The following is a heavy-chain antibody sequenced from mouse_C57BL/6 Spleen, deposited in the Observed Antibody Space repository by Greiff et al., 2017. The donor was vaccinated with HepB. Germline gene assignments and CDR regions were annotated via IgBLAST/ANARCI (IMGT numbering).Heavy chain of an antibody. CDR3: ARDGGYSPAY. V-gene: IGHV3-6*01. J-gene: IGHJ3*01. CDR2: ISYDGSN. D-gene: IGHD2-3*01. CDR1: GCSITSGYY. Sequence: VQLQESGPGLVKPSQSLSLTCSVTGCSITSGYYWNWIRQFPGNKLEWMGYISYDGSNNYNPSLKNRISITRDTSKNQFFLKLNSVTTEDTATYYCARDGGYSPAYWGQGTLVTVSA.